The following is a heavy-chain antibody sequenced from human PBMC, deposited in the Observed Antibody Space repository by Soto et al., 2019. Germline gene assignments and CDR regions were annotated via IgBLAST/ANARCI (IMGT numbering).Heavy chain of an antibody. CDR2: MNPNSGNT. CDR3: ARVLCCSSTSCYFEMDDAFDI. CDR1: GYTFTSYD. Sequence: ASVKVSCEASGYTFTSYDINWVRQATGQGLEWMGWMNPNSGNTGYAQKFQGRVTMTRNTSISTAYMELSSLRSEDTAVYYCARVLCCSSTSCYFEMDDAFDIWGQGTMVTVSS. J-gene: IGHJ3*02. D-gene: IGHD2-2*01. V-gene: IGHV1-8*01.